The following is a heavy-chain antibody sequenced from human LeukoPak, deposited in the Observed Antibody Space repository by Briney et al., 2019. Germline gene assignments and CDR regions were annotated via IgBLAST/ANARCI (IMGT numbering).Heavy chain of an antibody. Sequence: PSETLSLTCAVYGGSFSGYYWSWIRQPPGKGLEWIGEINHSGSTNYNPSLKSRVTISADTSKNQFSLKLSSVTAADTAVYYCARATAARHIDYWGQGTLVTVSS. CDR1: GGSFSGYY. D-gene: IGHD6-6*01. V-gene: IGHV4-34*01. J-gene: IGHJ4*02. CDR3: ARATAARHIDY. CDR2: INHSGST.